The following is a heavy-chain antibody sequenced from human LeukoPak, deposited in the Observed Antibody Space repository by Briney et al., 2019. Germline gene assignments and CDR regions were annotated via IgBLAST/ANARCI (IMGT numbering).Heavy chain of an antibody. J-gene: IGHJ5*02. CDR3: AKEASSSPGGFDP. V-gene: IGHV3-9*01. CDR1: GFTFDDYA. Sequence: SGGSLRLSCAASGFTFDDYAMHWVRQAPGKGLEWVSGISWNSGDIGYADSVKGRFTISRDNSKNSLYLQMNSLRAEDTALYYCAKEASSSPGGFDPWGQGTLVTVSS. CDR2: ISWNSGDI.